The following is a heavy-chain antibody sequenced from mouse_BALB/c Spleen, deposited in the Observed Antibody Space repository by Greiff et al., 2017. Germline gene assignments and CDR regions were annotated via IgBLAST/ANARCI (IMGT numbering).Heavy chain of an antibody. CDR1: GFTFSSFG. D-gene: IGHD1-1*01. CDR2: ISSGSSTI. J-gene: IGHJ3*01. V-gene: IGHV5-17*02. CDR3: ASYYYGSSTWFAY. Sequence: EVKLMESGGGLVQPGGSRKLSCAASGFTFSSFGMHWVRQAPEKGLEWVAYISSGSSTIYYADTVKGRFTISRDNPKNTLFLQMTSLRSEDTAMYYCASYYYGSSTWFAYWGQGTLVTVSA.